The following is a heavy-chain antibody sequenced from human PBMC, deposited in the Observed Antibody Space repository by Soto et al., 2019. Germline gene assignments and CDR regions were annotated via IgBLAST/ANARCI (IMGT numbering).Heavy chain of an antibody. CDR3: ARDGIRDSSGYYYAY. J-gene: IGHJ4*02. V-gene: IGHV1-69*13. D-gene: IGHD3-22*01. Sequence: ASVKVSCKASGGTFSSYAISWVRQAPGQGLEWMGGIIPIFGTANYAQKFQGRVTIAADESTSTAYMELSSLRSEDTAVYYCARDGIRDSSGYYYAYWGQGTLVTVSS. CDR1: GGTFSSYA. CDR2: IIPIFGTA.